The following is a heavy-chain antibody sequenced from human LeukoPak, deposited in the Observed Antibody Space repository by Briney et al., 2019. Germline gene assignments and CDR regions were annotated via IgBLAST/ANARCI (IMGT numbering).Heavy chain of an antibody. CDR1: GGPISSSNW. V-gene: IGHV4-4*02. J-gene: IGHJ5*02. CDR3: ARGLPYGYCSGGSCYSWFDP. Sequence: SGTLSLTCAVSGGPISSSNWWSWVRQPPGKGLEWIGEIYHSGSTNYNPSLKSRVTISVDKSKNQFSLKLSSVTAADTAVYYCARGLPYGYCSGGSCYSWFDPWGQGTLVTVSS. D-gene: IGHD2-15*01. CDR2: IYHSGST.